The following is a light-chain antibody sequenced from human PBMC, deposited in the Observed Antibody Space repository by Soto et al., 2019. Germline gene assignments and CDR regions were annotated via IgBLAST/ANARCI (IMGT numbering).Light chain of an antibody. CDR3: QSFDSSLSGSDVV. CDR2: TNN. CDR1: SSNLGAGYD. J-gene: IGLJ2*01. V-gene: IGLV1-40*01. Sequence: QSALTQPPSVSGAPGQRVTISCTGSSSNLGAGYDVHWYQQLPGTAPKLLIYTNNKRPSGVPDRFSGSKSGTSASLSITGLQAEDEADYYCQSFDSSLSGSDVVFGGGTQLTVL.